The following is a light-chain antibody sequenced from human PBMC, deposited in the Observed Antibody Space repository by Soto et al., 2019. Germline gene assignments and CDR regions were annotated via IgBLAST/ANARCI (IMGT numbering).Light chain of an antibody. J-gene: IGLJ1*01. CDR2: DVS. V-gene: IGLV2-14*01. Sequence: QSALTQPASVSGSPGQSITISCTGTSSDVGGYNYVSWYQQHPGKAPKLMIYDVSNRPSGVSNRFSGSKSGNTASLTISGLQAEDEADYYCSSHTSSSTLPYVFGTGTKVTVL. CDR1: SSDVGGYNY. CDR3: SSHTSSSTLPYV.